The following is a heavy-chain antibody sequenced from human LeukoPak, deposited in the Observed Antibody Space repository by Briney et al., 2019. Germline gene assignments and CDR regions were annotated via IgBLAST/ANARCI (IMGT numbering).Heavy chain of an antibody. CDR3: ARRIDLNNWFDP. J-gene: IGHJ5*02. CDR2: NNYNGIT. Sequence: PSETLSLTCTVSGGSISSYYWSWIRQPPGKGLEWIGYNNYNGITNYNPSLKSRVTISVDTSKNQFSLKLSSVTAADTAVYYCARRIDLNNWFDPWGQGTLVTVSS. CDR1: GGSISSYY. V-gene: IGHV4-59*08.